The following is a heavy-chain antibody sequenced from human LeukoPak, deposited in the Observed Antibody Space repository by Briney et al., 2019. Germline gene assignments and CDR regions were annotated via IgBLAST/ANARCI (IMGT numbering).Heavy chain of an antibody. CDR2: ISWNSGSI. V-gene: IGHV3-9*01. CDR1: GFTFDDYA. J-gene: IGHJ4*02. D-gene: IGHD3-3*01. CDR3: AKGYEWLLYEVYFDY. Sequence: PGGSLRLSCAASGFTFDDYAMHWVRQAPGKGLEWASGISWNSGSIGYADSVKGRFTISRDNAKNSLYLQMNSLRAEDTALYYCAKGYEWLLYEVYFDYWGQGTLVTVSS.